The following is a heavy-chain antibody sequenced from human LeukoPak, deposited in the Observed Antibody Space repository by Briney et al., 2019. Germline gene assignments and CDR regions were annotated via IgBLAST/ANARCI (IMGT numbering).Heavy chain of an antibody. Sequence: GGSLRLSCAASGFTVSSNYMSWVRQAPGKGREWVSVIYSGGSTYYADSVKGRFTISRHNSKNTLYLQMSSLRAEDTAVYYCARDSVAGFDYWGQGTLVTVYS. CDR3: ARDSVAGFDY. J-gene: IGHJ4*02. CDR2: IYSGGST. D-gene: IGHD6-19*01. V-gene: IGHV3-53*04. CDR1: GFTVSSNY.